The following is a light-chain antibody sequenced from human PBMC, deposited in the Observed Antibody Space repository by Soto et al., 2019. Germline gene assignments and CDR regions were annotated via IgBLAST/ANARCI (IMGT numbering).Light chain of an antibody. CDR2: DVS. CDR1: SSDVGGYNY. V-gene: IGLV2-11*01. J-gene: IGLJ2*01. CDR3: CSYAGSFVV. Sequence: QSVLTQPRSVSGSPGQSVTISCTGTSSDVGGYNYVSWYQQHPGKAPKLMIYDVSKRPSGVPDRFSGSKSGNTASLTIPGLQAEDEADYYCCSYAGSFVVFGGGTKLTVL.